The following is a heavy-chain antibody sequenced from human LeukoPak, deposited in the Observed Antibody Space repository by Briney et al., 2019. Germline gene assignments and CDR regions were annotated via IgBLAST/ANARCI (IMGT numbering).Heavy chain of an antibody. J-gene: IGHJ4*02. CDR3: ARFTYYDFWSGYPESDFDY. D-gene: IGHD3-3*01. CDR1: GYTFTGYY. V-gene: IGHV1-2*02. CDR2: INPNSGGT. Sequence: ASVKVSCTASGYTFTGYYMHWVRQAPGQGLEWMGWINPNSGGTNYAQKFQGRVTMTRDTSISTAYMELSRLRSDDTAVYYCARFTYYDFWSGYPESDFDYWGQGTLVTVSS.